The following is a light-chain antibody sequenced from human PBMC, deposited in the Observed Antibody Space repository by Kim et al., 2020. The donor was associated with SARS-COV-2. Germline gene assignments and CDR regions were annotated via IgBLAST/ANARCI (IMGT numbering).Light chain of an antibody. V-gene: IGLV3-21*04. CDR3: QVWDSSSDHRVV. CDR1: RIGSKG. Sequence: PGKTARISCGGKRIGSKGVHWYQQKSGQAPVLVIYYDSDRPSGIPERFSGSNSGNTATLTIRRVEAGDEADYYCQVWDSSSDHRVVFGGGTQLTVL. CDR2: YDS. J-gene: IGLJ2*01.